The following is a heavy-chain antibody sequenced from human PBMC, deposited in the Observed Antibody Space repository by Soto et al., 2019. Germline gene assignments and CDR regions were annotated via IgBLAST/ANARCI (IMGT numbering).Heavy chain of an antibody. CDR2: TNHSGSP. CDR3: ARETYGDYVGYFAP. CDR1: GGSFSGEY. D-gene: IGHD4-17*01. J-gene: IGHJ5*02. V-gene: IGHV4-34*01. Sequence: PSETLSLTCAVYGGSFSGEYWNWIRQRPGKGLAWIGETNHSGSPNYNPSLKSRVTISVDRSKNQFSLKVRSVTAADTAVYYCARETYGDYVGYFAPWGQGIQVTVSS.